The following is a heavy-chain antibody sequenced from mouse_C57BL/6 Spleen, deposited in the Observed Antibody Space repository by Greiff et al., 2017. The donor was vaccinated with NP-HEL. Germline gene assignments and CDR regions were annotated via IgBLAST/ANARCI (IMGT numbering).Heavy chain of an antibody. Sequence: DVMLVESGGGLVKPGGSLKLSCAASGFTFSSYAMSWVRQTPEKRLEWVATISDGGSYTYYPDNVKGRFTISRDNAKNNLYLQMSHLKSEDTAMYYCARYYGSSPAWFAYWGQGTLVTVSA. V-gene: IGHV5-4*03. CDR1: GFTFSSYA. CDR3: ARYYGSSPAWFAY. D-gene: IGHD1-1*01. J-gene: IGHJ3*01. CDR2: ISDGGSYT.